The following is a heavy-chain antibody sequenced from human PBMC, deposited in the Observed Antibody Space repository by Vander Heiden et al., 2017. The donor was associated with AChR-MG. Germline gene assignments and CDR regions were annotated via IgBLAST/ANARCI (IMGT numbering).Heavy chain of an antibody. J-gene: IGHJ4*02. CDR1: GGSFSGYY. D-gene: IGHD4-17*01. CDR2: INHSGST. Sequence: QVQLQQWGAGLLKPSETLSLTCAVYGGSFSGYYWSWIRQPPGKGLEGIGEINHSGSTNDNPSLKSRVTISVDTSKNQFSLKLSSVTAADTAVYYCARGRLRRLDYWGQGTLVTVSS. V-gene: IGHV4-34*01. CDR3: ARGRLRRLDY.